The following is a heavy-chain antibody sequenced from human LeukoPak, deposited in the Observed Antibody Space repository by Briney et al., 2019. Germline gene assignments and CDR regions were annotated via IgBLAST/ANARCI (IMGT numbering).Heavy chain of an antibody. CDR2: IKQDGSEK. V-gene: IGHV3-7*01. J-gene: IGHJ2*01. D-gene: IGHD2-21*01. CDR3: ARDHTVVVDWYFDL. Sequence: PGGSLRLSCAASGFIFSSSWMSWVRQAPGKGLEWVANIKQDGSEKYYVDSVKGRFTISRDNSKNSLYLQMNSLRAEDTAVYYCARDHTVVVDWYFDLWGRGTLVSVSS. CDR1: GFIFSSSW.